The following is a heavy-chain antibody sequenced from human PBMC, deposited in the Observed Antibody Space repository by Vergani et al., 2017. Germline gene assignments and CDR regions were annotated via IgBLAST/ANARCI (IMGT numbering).Heavy chain of an antibody. Sequence: QVQVVQSGAEVKKSGASVKVSCKTSGYTLSNYYMHWVRQAPGQGLEWMGIINPSGGHTNYAQKFQGRVTMTRDTSTSTVYMERSSLRSEDTAIYYCARGDYGILTGYRYWGQGTLVTVSA. CDR2: INPSGGHT. D-gene: IGHD3-9*01. J-gene: IGHJ4*02. V-gene: IGHV1-46*03. CDR3: ARGDYGILTGYRY. CDR1: GYTLSNYY.